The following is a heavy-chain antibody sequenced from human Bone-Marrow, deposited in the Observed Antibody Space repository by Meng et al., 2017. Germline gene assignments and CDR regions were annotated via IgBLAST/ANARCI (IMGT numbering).Heavy chain of an antibody. CDR3: ARRVCGGDCYPYYYYGMDV. J-gene: IGHJ6*02. Sequence: GGSLRLSCAASGFTFSSYEMNWVRQAPGKGLEWVSYISSSGSTIYYADSVKGRFTISRENAKNSLYLQMNSLRAEDTAVYYCARRVCGGDCYPYYYYGMDVWGQGTTVTVSS. D-gene: IGHD2-21*02. CDR1: GFTFSSYE. V-gene: IGHV3-48*03. CDR2: ISSSGSTI.